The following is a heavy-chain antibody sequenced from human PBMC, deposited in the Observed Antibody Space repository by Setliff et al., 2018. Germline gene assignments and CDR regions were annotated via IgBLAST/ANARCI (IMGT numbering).Heavy chain of an antibody. CDR1: GGTFSDYH. D-gene: IGHD6-6*01. V-gene: IGHV4-34*01. Sequence: TLSLPCAAYGGTFSDYHWTWIRQSPEKGLEWIGEINHRGSTNYNPSLKSRVTISIDTSKDQFSLKLISMTAADTAVYYCARGRSIAARLLDSWGQGTLVTVSS. J-gene: IGHJ4*02. CDR3: ARGRSIAARLLDS. CDR2: INHRGST.